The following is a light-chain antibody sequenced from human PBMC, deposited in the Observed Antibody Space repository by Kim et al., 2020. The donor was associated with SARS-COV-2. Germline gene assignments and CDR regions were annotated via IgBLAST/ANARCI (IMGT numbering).Light chain of an antibody. CDR3: QRYYSTPQT. CDR2: WAS. CDR1: QSVLYSSNNKNY. V-gene: IGKV4-1*01. Sequence: DIVMTQSPDSLAVSLGERATINCKSSQSVLYSSNNKNYLAWYQQKPRQPPKLLIYWASTRESGVPDRFSGSGSGTDFTLTISSLQAEDVAVYYCQRYYSTPQTFGQGTKVDIK. J-gene: IGKJ1*01.